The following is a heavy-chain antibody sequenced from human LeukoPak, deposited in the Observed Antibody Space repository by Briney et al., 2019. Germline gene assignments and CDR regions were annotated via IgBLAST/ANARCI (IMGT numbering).Heavy chain of an antibody. Sequence: ASVKVSCKASGYTFTSYDINWVRQATGQGLEWMGWMNPNSGNTNYALKLQGRVTLTTDTSTSTAYMELKSLRSDDTAVYYCAREECSIGVCYPSGYWGRGTLVTVSS. CDR3: AREECSIGVCYPSGY. V-gene: IGHV1-18*01. J-gene: IGHJ4*02. CDR1: GYTFTSYD. CDR2: MNPNSGNT. D-gene: IGHD2-8*01.